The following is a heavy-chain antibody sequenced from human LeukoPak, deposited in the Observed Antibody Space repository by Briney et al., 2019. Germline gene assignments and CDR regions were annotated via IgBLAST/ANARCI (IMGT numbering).Heavy chain of an antibody. J-gene: IGHJ5*01. CDR1: GFTFSFYA. Sequence: GGSLRLSCAASGFTFSFYAMSWLRQPPGKGLEWVSTINANSGTTSYAASVRGRFTISRDNSKNTLYLQVNTLRADDTATYYCAKPVSGGLAVTADWFHPWGQGTLVVVSS. CDR3: AKPVSGGLAVTADWFHP. CDR2: INANSGTT. D-gene: IGHD6-19*01. V-gene: IGHV3-23*01.